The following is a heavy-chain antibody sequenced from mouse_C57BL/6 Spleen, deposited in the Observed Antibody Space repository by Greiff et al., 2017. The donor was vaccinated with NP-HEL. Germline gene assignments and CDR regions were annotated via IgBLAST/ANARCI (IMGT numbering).Heavy chain of an antibody. J-gene: IGHJ2*01. D-gene: IGHD1-1*01. CDR2: IYPGDGDT. CDR3: ARPYYYGSSPDY. CDR1: GYAFSSYW. V-gene: IGHV1-80*01. Sequence: VQLVESGAELVKPGASVKISCKASGYAFSSYWMNWVKQRPGKGLEWIGQIYPGDGDTNYNGKFKGKATLTADKSSSTAYMQLSSLTSEDSAVYFCARPYYYGSSPDYWGQGTTLTVSS.